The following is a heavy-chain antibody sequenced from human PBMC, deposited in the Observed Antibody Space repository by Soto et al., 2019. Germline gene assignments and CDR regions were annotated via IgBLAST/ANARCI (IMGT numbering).Heavy chain of an antibody. Sequence: SETLSLTCSVSGDILSSNRFYWGWIRQPPGKGLEWIGSINYSGKTFYNPSLKSRVTISVDTSKNQFSLNLTSVTAADTAVYFCARHTPTIVVVVAATQFDYWGQGTLVTVSS. J-gene: IGHJ4*02. D-gene: IGHD2-15*01. V-gene: IGHV4-39*01. CDR2: INYSGKT. CDR1: GDILSSNRFY. CDR3: ARHTPTIVVVVAATQFDY.